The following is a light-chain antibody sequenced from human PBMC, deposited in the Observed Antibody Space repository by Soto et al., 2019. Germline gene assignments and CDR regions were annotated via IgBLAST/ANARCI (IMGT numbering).Light chain of an antibody. Sequence: QSVLTQPPSASATPGQRVTISCSGSSSNIGSNTVNWYQQLPVTAPKLLIYKSNQRPSGVPDRFAGSKSGTSASLAISGRQSEDEADYYCAAWDDRLNGRVFGGGTKLTVL. CDR1: SSNIGSNT. CDR2: KSN. CDR3: AAWDDRLNGRV. V-gene: IGLV1-44*01. J-gene: IGLJ3*02.